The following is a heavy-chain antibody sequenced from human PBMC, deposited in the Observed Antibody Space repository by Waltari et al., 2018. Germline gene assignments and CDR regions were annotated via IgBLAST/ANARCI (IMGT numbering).Heavy chain of an antibody. CDR1: GYTFTSYA. J-gene: IGHJ6*02. CDR2: INTNTGNP. D-gene: IGHD6-13*01. CDR3: ARAGPAAAGTVRYYYYYYGMDV. Sequence: QVQLVQSGSELKKPGASVKVSCKASGYTFTSYAMNWVRQAPGQGLEWMGWINTNTGNPTYAQGFTGRFVFSLDTSDSTAYLQISSLKAEDTAVYYCARAGPAAAGTVRYYYYYYGMDVWGQGTTVTVSS. V-gene: IGHV7-4-1*02.